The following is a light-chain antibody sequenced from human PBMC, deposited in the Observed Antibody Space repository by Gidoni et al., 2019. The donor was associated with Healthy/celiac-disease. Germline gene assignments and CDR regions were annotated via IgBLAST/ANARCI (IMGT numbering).Light chain of an antibody. CDR2: DAS. Sequence: DIQMTQSPSSLSASVGDRVTITCQASQDISNYLNWYQQKPGKAPKLLIYDASTLETGVPSRFSGSGSGTDFTFTISSLQPEDIATYYCQQYYNLPTFXXXTKLEIK. J-gene: IGKJ2*01. CDR1: QDISNY. CDR3: QQYYNLPT. V-gene: IGKV1-33*01.